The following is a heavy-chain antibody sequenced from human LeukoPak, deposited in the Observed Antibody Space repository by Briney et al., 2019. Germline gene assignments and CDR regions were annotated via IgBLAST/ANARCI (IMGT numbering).Heavy chain of an antibody. Sequence: SETLSLTCTVSGDSIRNYYWSWIRQPPGKGLEWIGYTYYRGNTNYNPSLKSRVIISIDTSKNQFSLKMRSVTAADTAVYFCARDSPPQYASSSAGFDYWGQGTLVTVSS. CDR3: ARDSPPQYASSSAGFDY. CDR2: TYYRGNT. CDR1: GDSIRNYY. V-gene: IGHV4-59*01. D-gene: IGHD6-6*01. J-gene: IGHJ4*02.